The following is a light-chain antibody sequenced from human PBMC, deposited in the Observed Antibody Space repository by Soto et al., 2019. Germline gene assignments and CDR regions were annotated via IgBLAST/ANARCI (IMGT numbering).Light chain of an antibody. V-gene: IGLV1-47*01. CDR3: AVLDDRLNGRV. J-gene: IGLJ2*01. CDR2: KNN. Sequence: QSVLTQPPSASGTPGQRVTISCSGSSSNIGSHNIYWYQQLPGTAPQLLIYKNNQRPSGVPDRFSGSKSGTSASLAISGLPSEDGADYYCAVLDDRLNGRVFGGGTKLTVL. CDR1: SSNIGSHN.